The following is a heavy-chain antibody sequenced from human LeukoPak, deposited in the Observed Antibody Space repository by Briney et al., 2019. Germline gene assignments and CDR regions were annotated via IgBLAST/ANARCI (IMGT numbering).Heavy chain of an antibody. V-gene: IGHV4-39*01. CDR2: IYYSGST. CDR3: ARHGCSSTSCYDWIGYYGMDV. D-gene: IGHD2-2*01. J-gene: IGHJ6*02. CDR1: GGSISSSSYH. Sequence: PSETLSLTCTVSGGSISSSSYHWGWIRQPPGKGLEWIGSIYYSGSTYYNPSLKSRVTISVDTSKNQFSLKLSSVTAADTAVYYCARHGCSSTSCYDWIGYYGMDVWGQGTTVTVSS.